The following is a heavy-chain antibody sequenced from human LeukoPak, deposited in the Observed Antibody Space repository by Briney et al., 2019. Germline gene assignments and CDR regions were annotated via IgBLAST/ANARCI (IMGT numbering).Heavy chain of an antibody. CDR2: ISSSASSI. D-gene: IGHD6-6*01. J-gene: IGHJ4*02. V-gene: IGHV3-23*01. CDR1: GFTLSDYY. CDR3: AKAGFSSSIAARPGVDY. Sequence: GGSLRLSCAASGFTLSDYYMSWVRQAPGKGLEWVSYISSSASSIYYADSVKGRFTISRDNSKNTLYLQMNSLRAEDTAVYYCAKAGFSSSIAARPGVDYWGQGTLVTVSS.